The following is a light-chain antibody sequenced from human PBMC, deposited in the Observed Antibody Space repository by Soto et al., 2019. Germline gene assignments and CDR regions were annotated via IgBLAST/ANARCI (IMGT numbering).Light chain of an antibody. J-gene: IGKJ5*01. CDR3: QQLNSYPIT. CDR1: QGISSY. Sequence: DIQLTQSPSFLSASVGDRVTITCRASQGISSYLAWYQQKPGKAPKLLIYAASTLQSGVPSRFSGSGSGTEFTLPISSQQPEDFATYYCQQLNSYPITFGQGTRLEIK. CDR2: AAS. V-gene: IGKV1-9*01.